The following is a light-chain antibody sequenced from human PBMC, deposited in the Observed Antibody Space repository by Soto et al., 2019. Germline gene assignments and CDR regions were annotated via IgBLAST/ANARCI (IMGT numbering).Light chain of an antibody. Sequence: QSVLTQPPSVSAAPGQRVTISCTGSSSNIGAGYEAHWYQQVPGTAPKLLIYENNNRPSGVPDRFSGSKSGTSASLAITGLQAEDEAEYYCQSYDSSLSGYVFRTGTKVTVL. J-gene: IGLJ1*01. CDR1: SSNIGAGYE. CDR2: ENN. CDR3: QSYDSSLSGYV. V-gene: IGLV1-40*01.